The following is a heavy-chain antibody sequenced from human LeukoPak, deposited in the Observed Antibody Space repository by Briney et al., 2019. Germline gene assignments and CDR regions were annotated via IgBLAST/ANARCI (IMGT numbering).Heavy chain of an antibody. CDR3: ARKYYCSGSYGD. J-gene: IGHJ4*02. CDR2: MNPNSGNT. D-gene: IGHD3-10*01. CDR1: GYTFTSYD. Sequence: ASVKVSCKASGYTFTSYDINWVRQATGQGLEWMGWMNPNSGNTGYAQKFQCRVTMTRNTSTITAYMELSSLRSDDRAVYYCARKYYCSGSYGDWGQGTLVTVSS. V-gene: IGHV1-8*02.